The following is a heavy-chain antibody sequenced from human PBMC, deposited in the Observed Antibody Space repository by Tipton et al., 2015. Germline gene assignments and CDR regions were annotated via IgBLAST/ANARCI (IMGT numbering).Heavy chain of an antibody. CDR1: GYNFIGYH. Sequence: QVQLVQSGAEVKKPGASVTVSCKASGYNFIGYHMTWVRQAPGQGLEWMGWISAYNGNTKYAQNLQGRVTMTIDTSTSTAYMELRSLRSDDTAVYFCARDSPHYTILSGYYKAPLDAMDVWGQGTTVIVSS. J-gene: IGHJ6*02. V-gene: IGHV1-18*01. D-gene: IGHD3-9*01. CDR2: ISAYNGNT. CDR3: ARDSPHYTILSGYYKAPLDAMDV.